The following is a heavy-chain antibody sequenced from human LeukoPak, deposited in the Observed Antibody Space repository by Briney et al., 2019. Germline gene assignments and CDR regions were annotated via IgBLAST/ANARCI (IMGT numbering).Heavy chain of an antibody. Sequence: SETLSLTCTVSGGSISSYYWNWIRQPAGKGLEWIGRIYSTGSTNYNPSLKSRVTMSVDPSKYQFPLRLKLMTAADAAVDFCSRQITSAGTAGFDFWGQGALVTVSS. CDR2: IYSTGST. CDR1: GGSISSYY. J-gene: IGHJ4*02. D-gene: IGHD6-13*01. V-gene: IGHV4-4*07. CDR3: SRQITSAGTAGFDF.